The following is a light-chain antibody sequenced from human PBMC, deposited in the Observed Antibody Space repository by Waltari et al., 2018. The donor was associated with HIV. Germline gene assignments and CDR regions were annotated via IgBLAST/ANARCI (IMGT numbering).Light chain of an antibody. Sequence: EIVMTQSPATLSLSPRDRATLSCRASQSVSSNLAWYQQKPGLAPRLLIYGASTRATGIPARFSGSGSGTDFTLTISSLQSEDFAVYYCQQYNNWASWTFGQGTNVEI. CDR3: QQYNNWASWT. CDR2: GAS. J-gene: IGKJ1*01. CDR1: QSVSSN. V-gene: IGKV3-15*01.